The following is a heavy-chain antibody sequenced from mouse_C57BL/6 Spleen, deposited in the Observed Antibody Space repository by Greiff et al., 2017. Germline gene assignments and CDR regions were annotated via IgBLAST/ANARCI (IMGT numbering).Heavy chain of an antibody. J-gene: IGHJ2*01. CDR3: ARRTTVVATNYFDY. CDR2: IHPNSGST. Sequence: QVQLQQPGAELVKPGASVKLPCKASGYTFTSYWMHWVKQRPGQGLEWIGMIHPNSGSTNYNEKFKSKATLTVDKSSSTAYMQLSSLTSEDSAVYYCARRTTVVATNYFDYWGQGTTLTVSS. V-gene: IGHV1-64*01. D-gene: IGHD1-1*01. CDR1: GYTFTSYW.